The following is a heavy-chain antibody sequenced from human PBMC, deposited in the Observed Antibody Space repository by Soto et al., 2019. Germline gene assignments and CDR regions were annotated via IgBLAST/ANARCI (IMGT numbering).Heavy chain of an antibody. V-gene: IGHV2-5*02. J-gene: IGHJ6*03. Sequence: QITLKESGPPLVKPTQTLTLTCTFSGFSLSTSGVGVGWIRQPPGKALEWLALIYWDDDKRYSPSLKSRLTITKDTSKNQVVLTMTNMDPVDTATYYCAHQSLPPYGDYSVDYYYYYMDVWGKGTTVTVSS. D-gene: IGHD4-17*01. CDR1: GFSLSTSGVG. CDR3: AHQSLPPYGDYSVDYYYYYMDV. CDR2: IYWDDDK.